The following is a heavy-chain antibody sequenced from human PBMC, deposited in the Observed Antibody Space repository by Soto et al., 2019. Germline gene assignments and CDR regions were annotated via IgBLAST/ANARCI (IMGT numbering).Heavy chain of an antibody. CDR2: ISYNGSDK. D-gene: IGHD3-10*01. J-gene: IGHJ4*02. V-gene: IGHV3-30*03. CDR3: ASGEGQKGHDTRFDY. Sequence: QMQLVESGGGVVQPGMSLRLSCAVSGVTFTNHGIHWVRQAPGKGLEWVADISYNGSDKWYADSVKGRFTISRDNFGDTAYLQMNGLRLEDTAVYYCASGEGQKGHDTRFDYWGQGTLVTVSS. CDR1: GVTFTNHG.